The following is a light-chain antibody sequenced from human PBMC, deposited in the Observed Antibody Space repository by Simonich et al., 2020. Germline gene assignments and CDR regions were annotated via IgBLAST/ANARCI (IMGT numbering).Light chain of an antibody. V-gene: IGKV2-30*02. CDR2: KVS. J-gene: IGKJ1*01. CDR3: MQGTHWPPWT. CDR1: QSLVHSDGNTY. Sequence: DVVMTQSPLSLPVTLGQPASISCRSSQSLVHSDGNTYLNWFPQRPGQSPRRLIYKVSNRDSEVPDRFSGSGSGTDVTLKISRVEAEDVGVYYCMQGTHWPPWTFGQGTKVEIK.